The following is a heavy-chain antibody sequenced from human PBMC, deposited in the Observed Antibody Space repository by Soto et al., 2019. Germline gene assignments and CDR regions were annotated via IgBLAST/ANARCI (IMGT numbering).Heavy chain of an antibody. V-gene: IGHV1-69*13. CDR1: GDTFSSYA. D-gene: IGHD2-21*02. J-gene: IGHJ6*02. CDR2: ISPIFGTA. Sequence: ASVKVSCKASGDTFSSYAISWVRQAPGQGLEWMGGISPIFGTANYAQKFQGRVTITADESTSTAYMELSSLRSEDTAMYYCARGAYCGGDCYSSDYYYYGMDVWGQGTTVTVSS. CDR3: ARGAYCGGDCYSSDYYYYGMDV.